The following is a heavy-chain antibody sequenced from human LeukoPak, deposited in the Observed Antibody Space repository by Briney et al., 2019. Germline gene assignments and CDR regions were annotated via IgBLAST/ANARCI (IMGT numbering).Heavy chain of an antibody. V-gene: IGHV3-21*01. CDR1: GFTFSTYT. CDR2: ISSSSSYM. Sequence: GGSLRLSCAASGFTFSTYTMNWVRQAPGKGLEWVSSISSSSSYMSYADSVKGRFTISRDNAKNSLYLQMNSLRAEDTAVYYCARILIAAAGMDFDYWGQGTLVTVSS. D-gene: IGHD6-13*01. CDR3: ARILIAAAGMDFDY. J-gene: IGHJ4*02.